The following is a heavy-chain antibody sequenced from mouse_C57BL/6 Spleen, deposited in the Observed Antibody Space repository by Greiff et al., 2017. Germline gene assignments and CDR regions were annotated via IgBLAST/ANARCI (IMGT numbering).Heavy chain of an antibody. Sequence: VMLVESGPELVRPGVSVKISCKGSGYTFTDYAMHWVKQSHAKSLEWIGVISTYYGDASYNQKFKDKATMTVDKSSSTAYMELARLTSEDSAVYYCARRGVYDGYPFAYWGQGTLVTVSA. D-gene: IGHD2-3*01. CDR1: GYTFTDYA. J-gene: IGHJ3*01. V-gene: IGHV1-67*01. CDR2: ISTYYGDA. CDR3: ARRGVYDGYPFAY.